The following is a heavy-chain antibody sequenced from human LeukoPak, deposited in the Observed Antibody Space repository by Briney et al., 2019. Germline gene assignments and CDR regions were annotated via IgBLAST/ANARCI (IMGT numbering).Heavy chain of an antibody. CDR3: ATVEGSITMIVVVGYYFDY. CDR2: IRYGGNDE. Sequence: PGGSLRLSCAASGFTFNSYWMSWVRQAPGKGLEWVAFIRYGGNDERYADSVKGRFTISRDNSKNTLYLQINSLRAEDTAVYYCATVEGSITMIVVVGYYFDYWGQGTLVTVSS. V-gene: IGHV3-30*02. CDR1: GFTFNSYW. D-gene: IGHD3-22*01. J-gene: IGHJ4*02.